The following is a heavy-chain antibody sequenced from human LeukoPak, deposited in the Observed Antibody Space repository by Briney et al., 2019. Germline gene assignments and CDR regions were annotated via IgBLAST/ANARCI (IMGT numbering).Heavy chain of an antibody. Sequence: SQTLSLTCTVSGASLSSDDQYWHWLRQSPGKGLEWIGSIHPSGMLYNNPSLESRFTISIDTSKNQFSLNLNSVTAADTAVYFCSRGLDSRKLGYWGQGTLVTVSS. CDR3: SRGLDSRKLGY. V-gene: IGHV4-31*03. D-gene: IGHD3-22*01. CDR2: IHPSGML. CDR1: GASLSSDDQY. J-gene: IGHJ4*02.